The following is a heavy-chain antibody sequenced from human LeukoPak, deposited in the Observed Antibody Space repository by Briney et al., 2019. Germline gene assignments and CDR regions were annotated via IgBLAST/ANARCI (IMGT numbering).Heavy chain of an antibody. D-gene: IGHD3-22*01. V-gene: IGHV3-53*01. CDR3: ARGRTYYYDSSGSTNFDY. J-gene: IGHJ4*02. CDR2: IYSGGST. Sequence: GGSLRLSCAASGFTFITYAMSWVRQAPGKGLEWVSVIYSGGSTYYADSVKGRFTISRDNSKNTLYLQMNSLRAEDTAVYYCARGRTYYYDSSGSTNFDYWGQGTLVTVSS. CDR1: GFTFITYA.